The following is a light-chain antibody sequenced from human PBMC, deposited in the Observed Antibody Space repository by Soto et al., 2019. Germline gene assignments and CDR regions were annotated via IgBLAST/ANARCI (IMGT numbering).Light chain of an antibody. J-gene: IGLJ2*01. CDR1: SSDVGGYNY. CDR2: DVS. Sequence: QSALTQPASVSGSPGQSITISCTGTSSDVGGYNYVSWYQQHPGKAPKLMIYDVSNRPSGVSNRFSGSKSGNTASLTIAGLQAEDEADYYCSSYTISSMVFGGGTKVTVL. CDR3: SSYTISSMV. V-gene: IGLV2-14*01.